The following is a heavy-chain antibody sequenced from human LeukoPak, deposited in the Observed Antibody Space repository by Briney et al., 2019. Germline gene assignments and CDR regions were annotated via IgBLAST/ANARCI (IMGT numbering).Heavy chain of an antibody. V-gene: IGHV4-31*03. CDR3: ARAPINYGSGSYYKKSPPYFDY. CDR2: IYYSGST. D-gene: IGHD3-10*01. J-gene: IGHJ4*02. CDR1: GGSISSGGYC. Sequence: SQTLSLTCTVSGGSISSGGYCWSWIRQHPGKGLEWIGYIYYSGSTYYNPSLKSRATISVDTSKNQFSLKLSSVTAADTAVYYCARAPINYGSGSYYKKSPPYFDYWGQGTLVTVSS.